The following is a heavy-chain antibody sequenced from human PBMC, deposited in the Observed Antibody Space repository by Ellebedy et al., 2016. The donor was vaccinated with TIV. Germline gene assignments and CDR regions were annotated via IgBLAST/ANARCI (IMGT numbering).Heavy chain of an antibody. CDR3: FGGPLTS. D-gene: IGHD3-16*01. J-gene: IGHJ5*02. Sequence: GESLKISCSASGFTFSTHGMYWARQAPGKRLEYVSAISHDGATTYYTDSVKGRFTISRDNSKNTVYVQMSSLRTEDTAVYFCFGGPLTSWGQGTLVTVSS. V-gene: IGHV3-64*05. CDR2: ISHDGATT. CDR1: GFTFSTHG.